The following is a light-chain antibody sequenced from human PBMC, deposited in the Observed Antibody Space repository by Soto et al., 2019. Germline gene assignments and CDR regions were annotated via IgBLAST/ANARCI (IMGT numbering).Light chain of an antibody. CDR2: GAS. CDR3: QQYGSSPVT. Sequence: EIVLTQSPGTLSLSPGERATLSCRASQSVSSNYLAWYQQKPGQAPRLLISGASSRATGIPDRFSGSGSGTDFSLTISRLEPEEFAVYYCQQYGSSPVTVGPGTKVDLK. J-gene: IGKJ3*01. V-gene: IGKV3-20*01. CDR1: QSVSSNY.